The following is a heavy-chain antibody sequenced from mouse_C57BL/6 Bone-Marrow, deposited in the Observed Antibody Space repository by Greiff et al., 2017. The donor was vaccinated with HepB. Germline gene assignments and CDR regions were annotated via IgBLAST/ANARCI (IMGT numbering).Heavy chain of an antibody. CDR2: ISNLAYSI. Sequence: DVKLGESGGGLVQPGGSLKLSCAASGFTFSDYGMAWVRQAPRKGPEWVAFISNLAYSIYYADTVTGRFTISRENAKNTLYLEMSSLRSEDTAMYYCARRGSRGYYAMDYWGQGTSVTVSS. CDR1: GFTFSDYG. D-gene: IGHD1-1*01. V-gene: IGHV5-15*04. CDR3: ARRGSRGYYAMDY. J-gene: IGHJ4*01.